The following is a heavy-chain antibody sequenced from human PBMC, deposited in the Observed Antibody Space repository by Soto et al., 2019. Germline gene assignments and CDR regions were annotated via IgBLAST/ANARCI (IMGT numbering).Heavy chain of an antibody. D-gene: IGHD5-12*01. J-gene: IGHJ6*02. CDR1: GYSFTNYW. V-gene: IGHV5-51*01. Sequence: PGESLKISCKGSGYSFTNYWIAWVRQMPGKGLEWMGIINGGDSDTRYSPSFQGQVTVSADKSISTAYLQWSSLKASDTAIYYCARGGYSNSGYYLNYYYYCMDVWGQGTTVTVSS. CDR3: ARGGYSNSGYYLNYYYYCMDV. CDR2: INGGDSDT.